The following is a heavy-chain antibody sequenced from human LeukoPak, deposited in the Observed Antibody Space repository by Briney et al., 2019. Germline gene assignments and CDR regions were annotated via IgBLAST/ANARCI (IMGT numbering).Heavy chain of an antibody. CDR2: MNPNSGNT. J-gene: IGHJ4*02. CDR1: GYTFTSYD. CDR3: ARDAGPDDIVVVPAAPDY. D-gene: IGHD2-2*01. V-gene: IGHV1-8*01. Sequence: ASVKVSCKASGYTFTSYDINWVRQATGQGLEWMGWMNPNSGNTGYAQKFQGRVTMTRDTSTSTVYMELSSLRSEDTAVYYCARDAGPDDIVVVPAAPDYWGQGTLVTVSS.